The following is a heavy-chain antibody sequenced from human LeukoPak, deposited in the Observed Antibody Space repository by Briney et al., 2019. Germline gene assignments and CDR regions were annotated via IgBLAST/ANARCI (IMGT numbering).Heavy chain of an antibody. D-gene: IGHD3-10*01. CDR1: GFTLSAYH. CDR3: ARDEVLGSGSCAS. J-gene: IGHJ4*02. Sequence: PGGSLRLSCAASGFTLSAYHMTWIRQAPGKGLVWVSRIKGDGIETNYADSVKGRFTVSRDNAKNTLFLQMNSLRAEDTAVYFCARDEVLGSGSCASWGQGTLVTVSS. CDR2: IKGDGIET. V-gene: IGHV3-74*01.